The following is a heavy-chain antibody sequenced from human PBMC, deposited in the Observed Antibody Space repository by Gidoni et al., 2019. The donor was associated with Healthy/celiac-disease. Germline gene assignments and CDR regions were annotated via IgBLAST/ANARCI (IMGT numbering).Heavy chain of an antibody. D-gene: IGHD6-19*01. CDR3: ARDVSGGWHAFDI. V-gene: IGHV4-4*02. CDR2: IYHIGST. J-gene: IGHJ3*02. Sequence: QVQLQESGPGLVKPSGTLSLTCAVTGGSISSTNWCSWVRQPPGKWLEWIGGIYHIGSTTYNPSLKRRVTISVDTSKSQFSLRLSSVPAADTAVYYCARDVSGGWHAFDIWGQGTMVTVSS. CDR1: GGSISSTNW.